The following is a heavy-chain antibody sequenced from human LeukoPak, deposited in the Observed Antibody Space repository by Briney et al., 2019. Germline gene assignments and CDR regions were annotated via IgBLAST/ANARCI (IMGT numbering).Heavy chain of an antibody. D-gene: IGHD6-6*01. CDR3: AKVGSSSSGDY. V-gene: IGHV3-23*01. CDR1: GFTFNAYA. Sequence: QTGGSLRLSCAASGFTFNAYAMSWVRQAPGKGLEWVSAISGSGESTYYADSVKGRFTISRDNSKNTLYLQMNTLRPEDTAVYYCAKVGSSSSGDYWGQGTLVTVSS. J-gene: IGHJ4*02. CDR2: ISGSGEST.